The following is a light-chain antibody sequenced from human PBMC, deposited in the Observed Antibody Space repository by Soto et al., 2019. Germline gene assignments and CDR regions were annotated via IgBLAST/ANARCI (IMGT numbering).Light chain of an antibody. Sequence: DIVMTQSPDSLAVSLGERATINCKSSQSVLYSSNHRNYLAWYQQKPGQPPQLLIYWASTRESGVPDRFSGSGSGTDFTLTISSLQAEDVAVYYCQQYYTTPLTFGGGTKVDIK. V-gene: IGKV4-1*01. CDR2: WAS. CDR3: QQYYTTPLT. J-gene: IGKJ4*01. CDR1: QSVLYSSNHRNY.